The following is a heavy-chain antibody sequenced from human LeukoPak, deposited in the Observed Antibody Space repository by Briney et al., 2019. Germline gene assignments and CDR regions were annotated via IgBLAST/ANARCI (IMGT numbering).Heavy chain of an antibody. J-gene: IGHJ4*02. V-gene: IGHV3-48*04. CDR3: ARVGRSYYFDY. D-gene: IGHD1-14*01. CDR1: GFTFSTYS. CDR2: ISSSGSTI. Sequence: GGSLRLSCAACGFTFSTYSMNWVRQAPGKGLEWVSYISSSGSTIYYADSVKGRFTISRDNAKNSLYLQMNSLRAEDTAVYYCARVGRSYYFDYWGQGTLVTVSS.